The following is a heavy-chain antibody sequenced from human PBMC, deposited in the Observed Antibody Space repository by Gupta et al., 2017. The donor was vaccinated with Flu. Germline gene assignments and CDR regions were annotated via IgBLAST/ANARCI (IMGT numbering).Heavy chain of an antibody. V-gene: IGHV3-23*01. CDR1: SSYA. CDR2: ISGSGGST. CDR3: AIWGNAFGGLFIRADGMDV. J-gene: IGHJ6*02. Sequence: SSYAMNWVRQAPGKGLEWVSGISGSGGSTYYADSVKGQFTISRDNSKNTLYLQMNRLRAEDTAVYYCAIWGNAFGGLFIRADGMDVWGQGTTVTVSS. D-gene: IGHD3-16*02.